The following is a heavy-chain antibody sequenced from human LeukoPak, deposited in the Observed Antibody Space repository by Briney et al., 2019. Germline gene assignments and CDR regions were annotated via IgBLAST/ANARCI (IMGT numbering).Heavy chain of an antibody. CDR1: SGSIRSSSYY. V-gene: IGHV4-39*07. Sequence: SETLSLTCTVSSGSIRSSSYYWGWIRQPPGKGLEWIGYIYYSGSTYYNPSLKSRVTISVDTSKNQFSLKLSSVTAADTAVYYCAREGAWVLPWGYSSLRYKRNDAFDIWGQGTMVTVSS. D-gene: IGHD6-13*01. CDR2: IYYSGST. J-gene: IGHJ3*02. CDR3: AREGAWVLPWGYSSLRYKRNDAFDI.